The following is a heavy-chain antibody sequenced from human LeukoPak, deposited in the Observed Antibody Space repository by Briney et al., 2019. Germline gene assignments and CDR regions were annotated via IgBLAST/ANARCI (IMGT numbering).Heavy chain of an antibody. CDR2: ISGSGGST. CDR1: GFTFSSYA. Sequence: GGSLRLSCAASGFTFSSYAMSWVRQAPGKGLEWVSAISGSGGSTYYADSVKGRFTISRDNSKNTLYLQMNSLRAEDTAVYYCAKDLPGYCSSTSCYTAPHYYYGMDVWGQGTTVTVSS. D-gene: IGHD2-2*02. V-gene: IGHV3-23*01. J-gene: IGHJ6*02. CDR3: AKDLPGYCSSTSCYTAPHYYYGMDV.